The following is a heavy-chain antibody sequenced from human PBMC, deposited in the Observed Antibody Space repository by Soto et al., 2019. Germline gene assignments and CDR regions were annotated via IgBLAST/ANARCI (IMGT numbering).Heavy chain of an antibody. V-gene: IGHV4-4*07. D-gene: IGHD6-19*01. Sequence: SETLSLTCTVSGGSISSYYWSWIRQPAGKGLEWIGRFYTSGSTNYNPSLKSRVTMSVDTSKNQFSLKLFSVTAADTAVYYCARVRPAVAGWGYFDYWGQGTLVTVSS. J-gene: IGHJ4*02. CDR1: GGSISSYY. CDR2: FYTSGST. CDR3: ARVRPAVAGWGYFDY.